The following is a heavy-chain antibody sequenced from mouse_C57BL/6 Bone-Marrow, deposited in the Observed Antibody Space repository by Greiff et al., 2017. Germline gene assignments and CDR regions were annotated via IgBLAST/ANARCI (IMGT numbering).Heavy chain of an antibody. CDR1: GYTFTSYW. Sequence: VQLQQPGAELVKPGASVKLSCKASGYTFTSYWMQWVKQRPGQGLEWIGEIDPSDGYTNYNQKFKGKATLTVDTSSSTAYLQLSSLKSEDSAVYYCARCDYYNGSRSWLAYWGQGTLVTVS. J-gene: IGHJ3*01. V-gene: IGHV1-50*01. CDR2: IDPSDGYT. CDR3: ARCDYYNGSRSWLAY. D-gene: IGHD1-1*01.